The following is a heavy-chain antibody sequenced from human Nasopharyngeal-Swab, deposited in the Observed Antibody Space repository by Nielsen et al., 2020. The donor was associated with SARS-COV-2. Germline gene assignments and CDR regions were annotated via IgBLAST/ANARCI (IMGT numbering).Heavy chain of an antibody. CDR2: IDPSDSYT. CDR3: ARLPYSSTSYYALDS. Sequence: VRQMPGKGLQWMGRIDPSDSYTKYSPSFEGHVTFAADKSIGTVYLQWSSLRASDTAMYYCARLPYSSTSYYALDSWGQGTLFIFSS. D-gene: IGHD2-2*01. V-gene: IGHV5-10-1*01. J-gene: IGHJ5*01.